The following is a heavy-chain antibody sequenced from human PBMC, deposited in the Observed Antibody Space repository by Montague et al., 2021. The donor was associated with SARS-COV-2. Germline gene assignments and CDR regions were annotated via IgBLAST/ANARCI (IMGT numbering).Heavy chain of an antibody. D-gene: IGHD2-2*01. V-gene: IGHV4-39*01. CDR1: GGSISGHDYN. J-gene: IGHJ4*02. Sequence: SETLSLTCTVSGGSISGHDYNWGWMSQSPGKGVEWIGSIAYAGRTYYNPSLRSRVSFSRDTSKNHFSLSLNSVTAAATAVYSCARQLPSYCSTNKCYPYYFDVWGQGALVTVSS. CDR3: ARQLPSYCSTNKCYPYYFDV. CDR2: IAYAGRT.